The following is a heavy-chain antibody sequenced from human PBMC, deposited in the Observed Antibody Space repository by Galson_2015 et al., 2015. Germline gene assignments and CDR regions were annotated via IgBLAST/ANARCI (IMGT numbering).Heavy chain of an antibody. CDR1: GYTFTRDY. CDR3: ARDLNLAFDI. Sequence: SVKVSCKASGYTFTRDYMHWVRQAPGQGLEWMGIINPSGGSTSYAQKFQGRVTMTRDTSTSTVYMELSSLRSEDTAVYYCARDLNLAFDIWGQGTMVTVSS. CDR2: INPSGGST. J-gene: IGHJ3*02. D-gene: IGHD1-14*01. V-gene: IGHV1-46*01.